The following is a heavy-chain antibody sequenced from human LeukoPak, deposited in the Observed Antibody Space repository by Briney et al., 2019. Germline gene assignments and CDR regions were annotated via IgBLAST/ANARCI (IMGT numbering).Heavy chain of an antibody. CDR2: IKSKKGGEIT. V-gene: IGHV3-15*01. Sequence: GVSLRLSCAASGFTFHDYYMTWIRQAPGKGLEWVGRIKSKKGGEITDYAAPVKGRFTISRDDSKDTLYLQMNSLKTEDTAVYYCSTGGGVLRFLGGQGTLVTVSS. J-gene: IGHJ4*02. CDR1: GFTFHDYY. D-gene: IGHD3-3*01. CDR3: STGGGVLRFL.